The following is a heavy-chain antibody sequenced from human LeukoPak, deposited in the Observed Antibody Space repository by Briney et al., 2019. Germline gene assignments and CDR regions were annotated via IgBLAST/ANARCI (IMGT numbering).Heavy chain of an antibody. J-gene: IGHJ4*02. D-gene: IGHD2-21*02. CDR2: INTNTGNP. Sequence: ASVKVSCKASGDTFTGYYMHWVRQAPGQGLEWMGWINTNTGNPTYAQGFTGRFVFSLDTSVSTAYLQISSLKAEDTAVYYCARDLPCGGDCYIFDYWGQGTLVTVSS. CDR1: GDTFTGYY. V-gene: IGHV7-4-1*02. CDR3: ARDLPCGGDCYIFDY.